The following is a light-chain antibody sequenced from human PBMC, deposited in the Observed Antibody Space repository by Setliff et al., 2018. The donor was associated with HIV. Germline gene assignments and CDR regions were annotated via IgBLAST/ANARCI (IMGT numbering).Light chain of an antibody. CDR3: QVWDSTSDHVV. CDR1: NIGRKS. J-gene: IGLJ2*01. CDR2: YDS. Sequence: SYELSQPPSVSVAPEETARIACWGDNIGRKSVHWYQRKPGQAPVVVIYYDSNRPSGIPERFSASNSGNTATLTISRVEAGDEADYYCQVWDSTSDHVVVGGGTKVTVL. V-gene: IGLV3-21*04.